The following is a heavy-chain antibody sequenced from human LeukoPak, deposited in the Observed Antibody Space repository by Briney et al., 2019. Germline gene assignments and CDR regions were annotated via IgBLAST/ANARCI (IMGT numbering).Heavy chain of an antibody. D-gene: IGHD6-19*01. CDR2: INPNSGGT. CDR1: GYTFTGYC. CDR3: ARTVGYSSGWYYFDY. Sequence: GGSVEVSCKSSGYTFTGYCMHWVRQAPGQGLEWMGWINPNSGGTNYAQKFQGRVTMTRDTSISTAYMELSRLRSDDTAVYYCARTVGYSSGWYYFDYWGQGTLVTVSS. J-gene: IGHJ4*02. V-gene: IGHV1-2*02.